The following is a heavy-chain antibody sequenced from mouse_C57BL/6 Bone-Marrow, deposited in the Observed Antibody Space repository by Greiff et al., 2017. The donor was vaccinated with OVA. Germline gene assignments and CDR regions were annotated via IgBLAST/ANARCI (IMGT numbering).Heavy chain of an antibody. J-gene: IGHJ2*01. D-gene: IGHD1-1*01. CDR2: IDPNSGGT. V-gene: IGHV1-72*01. CDR1: GYTFTSYW. CDR3: ARWEFYYFGSRRDN. Sequence: QVQLQQPGAELVKPGASVKLSCKASGYTFTSYWMHWVKQRPGRGLEWIGRIDPNSGGTKYNEKFKSKATLTVDKPSSTAYMQRSSLTSEDSAVYYCARWEFYYFGSRRDNWGQGTTLTVSS.